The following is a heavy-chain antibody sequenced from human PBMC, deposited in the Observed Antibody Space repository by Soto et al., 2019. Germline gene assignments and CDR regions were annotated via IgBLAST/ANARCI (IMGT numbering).Heavy chain of an antibody. CDR3: TRLYSNYAPSYYYYGMDV. CDR1: GFTFSGSA. J-gene: IGHJ6*02. CDR2: IRSKANSYAT. Sequence: EVQLVESGGGLVQPGGSLKLSCAASGFTFSGSAMHWVRQASGKGLEWVGRIRSKANSYATAYAASVKGRFTISRDDSKNTAYLQMNSLKTEDTAVYYCTRLYSNYAPSYYYYGMDVWGQGTTVTVSS. D-gene: IGHD4-4*01. V-gene: IGHV3-73*02.